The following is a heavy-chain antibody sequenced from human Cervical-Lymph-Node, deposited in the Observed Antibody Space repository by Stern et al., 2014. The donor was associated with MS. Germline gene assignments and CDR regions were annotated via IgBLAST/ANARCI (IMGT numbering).Heavy chain of an antibody. CDR3: ARYNWNPRSAYYYGMDV. J-gene: IGHJ6*02. Sequence: VQLVESGAEVKKPGASVKVSCKASGYTFSTYGVSWVRQAPGQGLEWMGWISVNNGNTQYAQKFQGRVTVTTDRSPSTAYMELRSLRSDDTAVYYCARYNWNPRSAYYYGMDVWGPGTTVSVSS. V-gene: IGHV1-18*01. D-gene: IGHD1-20*01. CDR2: ISVNNGNT. CDR1: GYTFSTYG.